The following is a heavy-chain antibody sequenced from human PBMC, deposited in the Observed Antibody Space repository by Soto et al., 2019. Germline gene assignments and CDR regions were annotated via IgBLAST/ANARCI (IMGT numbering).Heavy chain of an antibody. Sequence: EVQLLESGGGLVQPGGSLRLSCAASGFTFTDYALSWVRQAPGKGLEWVATISGIGGSTYLADSVKGRLSISRDNSKNPVSLLMHSLRAEDTAVYFCAREPSGYYGSWYSFDYGGWGNPFTVSS. CDR3: AREPSGYYGSWYSFDY. CDR1: GFTFTDYA. V-gene: IGHV3-23*01. J-gene: IGHJ4*02. CDR2: ISGIGGST. D-gene: IGHD6-13*01.